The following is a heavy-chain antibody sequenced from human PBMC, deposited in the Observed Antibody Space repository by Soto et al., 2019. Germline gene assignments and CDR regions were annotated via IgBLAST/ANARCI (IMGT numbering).Heavy chain of an antibody. CDR2: ISSSGSTI. Sequence: GGSLRLSCAASGFTFSSYSMNWVRQAPGKGLEWVSYISSSGSTIYNADSVKGRFTISRDKAKNSLYLQMNSLRDEDSAVYYCARVGGNYLLHFDYWGQGTLVTVSS. CDR3: ARVGGNYLLHFDY. CDR1: GFTFSSYS. D-gene: IGHD1-26*01. V-gene: IGHV3-48*02. J-gene: IGHJ4*02.